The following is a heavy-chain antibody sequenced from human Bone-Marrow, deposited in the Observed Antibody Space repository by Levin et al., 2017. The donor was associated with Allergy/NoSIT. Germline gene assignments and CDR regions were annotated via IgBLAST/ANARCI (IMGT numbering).Heavy chain of an antibody. CDR2: IKSKTDGGRI. CDR1: GFTFTNAW. CDR3: TTDCRGGSCEAGGPQED. J-gene: IGHJ4*02. Sequence: PGGSLRLSCAVSGFTFTNAWMSWVRQAPGKGLEWVARIKSKTDGGRIDYAAPVKGRFTISRDDSKSTLFLQMNSLKVEDTAVYYCTTDCRGGSCEAGGPQEDWGQGTLVTVSS. D-gene: IGHD1-26*01. V-gene: IGHV3-15*01.